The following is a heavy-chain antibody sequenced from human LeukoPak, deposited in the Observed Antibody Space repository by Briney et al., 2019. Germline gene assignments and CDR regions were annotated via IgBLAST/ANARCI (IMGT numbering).Heavy chain of an antibody. V-gene: IGHV1-46*01. CDR3: ARDLQIYGDYETAVDY. D-gene: IGHD4-17*01. Sequence: ASVKVSCKASGYTFTSYYMHWVRQAPGQGLEWMGIINPSGGSTSYAQKFQGRVTMTRDTSTSTVYMELSSLRSEDTAVYYCARDLQIYGDYETAVDYWGQGTLVTVSS. J-gene: IGHJ4*02. CDR1: GYTFTSYY. CDR2: INPSGGST.